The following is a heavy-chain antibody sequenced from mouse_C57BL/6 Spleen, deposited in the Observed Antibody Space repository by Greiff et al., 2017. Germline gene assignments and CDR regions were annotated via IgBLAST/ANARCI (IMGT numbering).Heavy chain of an antibody. V-gene: IGHV1-5*01. J-gene: IGHJ4*01. CDR3: TRSEAYYYGSSSNYYAMDY. CDR1: GYTFTSYW. D-gene: IGHD1-1*01. Sequence: EVMLQQSGTVLARPGASVKMSCKTSGYTFTSYWMHWVKQRPGQGLEWIGAIYPGNSDTSYNQKFKGKAKLTAVTSASTAYMELSSLTNEDSAVYYCTRSEAYYYGSSSNYYAMDYWGQGTSVTVSS. CDR2: IYPGNSDT.